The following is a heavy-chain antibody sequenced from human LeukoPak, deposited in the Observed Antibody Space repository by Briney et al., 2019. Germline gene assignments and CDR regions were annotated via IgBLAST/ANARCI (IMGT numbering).Heavy chain of an antibody. Sequence: PGGSLRLSCAASGFSFSSYAMSWVRQAPGKGLEWVSGIISGGVNTYYADSVKGRFTISRDNAKNSLYLQMNSLRAEDTAVYYCARGSYDFDYWGQGTLVTVSS. D-gene: IGHD3-16*01. J-gene: IGHJ4*02. V-gene: IGHV3-21*01. CDR3: ARGSYDFDY. CDR2: IISGGVNT. CDR1: GFSFSSYA.